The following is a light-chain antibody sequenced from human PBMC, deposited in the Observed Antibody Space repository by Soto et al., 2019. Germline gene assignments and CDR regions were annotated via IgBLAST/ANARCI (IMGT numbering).Light chain of an antibody. Sequence: DIQMTQSPSSLSASVGDRVTITCRASQSISGYLNWYQQEPGKAPKLLIYVASSLQSGVPSRFSGSGSGTDFTLTISSLQPEDFATYYCQQTYSTPHTFGQGTNLEIK. CDR1: QSISGY. CDR3: QQTYSTPHT. J-gene: IGKJ2*01. V-gene: IGKV1-39*01. CDR2: VAS.